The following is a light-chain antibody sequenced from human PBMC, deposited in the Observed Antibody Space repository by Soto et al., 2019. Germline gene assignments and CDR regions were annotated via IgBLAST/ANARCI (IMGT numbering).Light chain of an antibody. Sequence: AIQLTQSPSSLSASVGDRVTITCRASQGISSALAWYQQQPGKAHKLLIYDASSLESGVPSRFSGSGSGTDVTLAISSLQPEDFATYDCQQLNSYQLTFGGGTKVEIK. CDR1: QGISSA. J-gene: IGKJ4*01. CDR3: QQLNSYQLT. CDR2: DAS. V-gene: IGKV1-13*02.